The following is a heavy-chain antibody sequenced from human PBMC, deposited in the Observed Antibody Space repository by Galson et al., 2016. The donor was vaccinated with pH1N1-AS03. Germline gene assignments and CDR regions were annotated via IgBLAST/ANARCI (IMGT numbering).Heavy chain of an antibody. CDR2: IYSGGSA. V-gene: IGHV3-53*04. D-gene: IGHD4-17*01. CDR3: AREAVSRYWYFDL. CDR1: RLTVSSNY. J-gene: IGHJ2*01. Sequence: LRLSCAASRLTVSSNYMSWVRQAPGKGLEWVSVIYSGGSAYYADSVKGRFTISSHNSKNTLYLQMNSLRAEDTAVYYCAREAVSRYWYFDLWGRGTLVTVSS.